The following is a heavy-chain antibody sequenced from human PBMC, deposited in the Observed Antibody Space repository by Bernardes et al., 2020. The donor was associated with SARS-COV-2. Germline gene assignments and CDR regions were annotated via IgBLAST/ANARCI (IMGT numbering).Heavy chain of an antibody. V-gene: IGHV3-48*01. CDR3: ARGWRENSFDY. CDR2: ISSGGDTI. Sequence: GGALRLSCVGSGFIFTTYSMSWVRQAPGPGLEWLLFISSGGDTIHDADSVRGRFTVSRDDAKNSVYLQMNSLRAEDTAVYYCARGWRENSFDYWGQGALVTVSS. J-gene: IGHJ4*02. D-gene: IGHD2-15*01. CDR1: GFIFTTYS.